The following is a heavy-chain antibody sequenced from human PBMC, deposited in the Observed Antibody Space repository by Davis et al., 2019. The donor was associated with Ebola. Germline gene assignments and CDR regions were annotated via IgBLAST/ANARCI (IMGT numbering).Heavy chain of an antibody. Sequence: PAGSLRLSCAASGFTSSNYAMSWVRQAPGKGLEWVSAISFTGGTTSYADSVKGRFIISRDNSNDTVYLQMNSLRAEDTAVYYCAKDPVVVKGWNDNWGQGTLVSVSA. D-gene: IGHD2-15*01. CDR2: ISFTGGTT. J-gene: IGHJ4*02. CDR3: AKDPVVVKGWNDN. CDR1: GFTSSNYA. V-gene: IGHV3-23*01.